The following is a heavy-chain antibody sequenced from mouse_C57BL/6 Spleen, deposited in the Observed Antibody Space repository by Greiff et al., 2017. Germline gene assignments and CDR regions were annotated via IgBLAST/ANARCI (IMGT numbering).Heavy chain of an antibody. D-gene: IGHD2-1*01. CDR2: IDPSDSYT. CDR3: ARDGNYPY. V-gene: IGHV1-50*01. CDR1: GYTFTSYW. Sequence: VQLQQPGAELVKPGASVKLSCKASGYTFTSYWMQWVKQRPGQGLEWIGEIDPSDSYTNYNQKFKGKATLTVDTSSSTAYMQLSSLTSEDSAVYYCARDGNYPYWGQGTLVTVAA. J-gene: IGHJ3*01.